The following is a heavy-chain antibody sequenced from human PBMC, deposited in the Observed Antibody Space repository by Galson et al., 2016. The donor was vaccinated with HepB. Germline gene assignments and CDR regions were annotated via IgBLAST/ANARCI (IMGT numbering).Heavy chain of an antibody. J-gene: IGHJ4*02. Sequence: SETLSLTCTVSSGSIRSSSHYWGWIRQPPGKGLEWIGSIFYTGNTDYNSSLKSRATMSVDTSKNQFSLKMTSVTAADTAVYYCARDQNGSYMAYWGLGTLVTVSS. D-gene: IGHD1-26*01. CDR3: ARDQNGSYMAY. CDR1: SGSIRSSSHY. CDR2: IFYTGNT. V-gene: IGHV4-39*07.